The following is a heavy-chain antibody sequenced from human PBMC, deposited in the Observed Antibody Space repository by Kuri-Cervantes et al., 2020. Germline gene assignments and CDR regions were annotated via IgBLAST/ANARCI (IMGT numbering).Heavy chain of an antibody. Sequence: SETLSLTCAVYGGSFSGYYWSWIRQPPGKGLEWIGEINHSGSTNYNPSLKSRVTISVDTSKNQFSLKLNSVTAADTAVYYCKAGGYVVYWGQGTLVTVSS. V-gene: IGHV4-34*03. J-gene: IGHJ4*02. CDR3: KAGGYVVY. CDR2: INHSGST. D-gene: IGHD5-12*01. CDR1: GGSFSGYY.